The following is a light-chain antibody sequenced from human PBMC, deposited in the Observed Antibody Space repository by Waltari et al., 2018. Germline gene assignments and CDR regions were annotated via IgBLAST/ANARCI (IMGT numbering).Light chain of an antibody. CDR3: QQRSNWPPEIT. V-gene: IGKV3-11*01. J-gene: IGKJ5*01. Sequence: EIVLTQYPATLSLSPGERATISCRASQSVSSYLAWYQQKPGQAPRLLIYDASNRATGIPARFSGSGSGTDFTLTISSLEPEDFAVYYCQQRSNWPPEITFGQGTRLEIK. CDR1: QSVSSY. CDR2: DAS.